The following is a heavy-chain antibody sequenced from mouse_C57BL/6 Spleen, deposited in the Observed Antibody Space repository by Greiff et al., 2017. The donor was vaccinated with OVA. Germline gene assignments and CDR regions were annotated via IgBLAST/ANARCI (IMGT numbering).Heavy chain of an antibody. CDR2: INPNNGGT. Sequence: EVQLQQSGPELVKPGASVKISCKASGYTFTDYYMNWVKQSHGKSLEWIGDINPNNGGTSYNQKFKGKATLTVDKSSSTAYMELRSLTSEDSAVYYCARSYYYGSSQSVDYWGQGTSVTVSS. CDR1: GYTFTDYY. CDR3: ARSYYYGSSQSVDY. V-gene: IGHV1-26*01. D-gene: IGHD1-1*01. J-gene: IGHJ4*01.